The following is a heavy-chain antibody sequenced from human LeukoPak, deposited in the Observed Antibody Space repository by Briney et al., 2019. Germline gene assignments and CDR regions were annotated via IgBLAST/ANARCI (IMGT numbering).Heavy chain of an antibody. V-gene: IGHV5-51*01. CDR2: IYPGDSDT. J-gene: IGHJ4*02. D-gene: IGHD3-10*01. Sequence: GESLKISCKGSGYSFTSYWISWVRQMPGKGLEWMGIIYPGDSDTRYSPSFQGQVTISADKSISTAYLQWSSLKASDTAMYYCARHMGGDYYGSGSYPDCWGQGTLVTVSS. CDR3: ARHMGGDYYGSGSYPDC. CDR1: GYSFTSYW.